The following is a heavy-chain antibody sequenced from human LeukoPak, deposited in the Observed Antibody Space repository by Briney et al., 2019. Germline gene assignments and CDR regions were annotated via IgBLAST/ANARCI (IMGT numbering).Heavy chain of an antibody. CDR2: INHSGST. CDR3: ARSVPAALFFQYYYMDV. CDR1: GGSLSGYY. V-gene: IGHV4-34*01. J-gene: IGHJ6*03. D-gene: IGHD2-2*01. Sequence: SETLSLTCAVYGGSLSGYYWSWIRQPPGKGLEWIGEINHSGSTNYNPSLKSRVTISVDTSKNQFSLKLSSVTAADTAVYYCARSVPAALFFQYYYMDVWGKGTTVTVSS.